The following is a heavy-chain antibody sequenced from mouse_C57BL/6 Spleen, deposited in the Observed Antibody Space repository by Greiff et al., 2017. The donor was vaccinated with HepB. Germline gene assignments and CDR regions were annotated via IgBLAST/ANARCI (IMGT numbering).Heavy chain of an antibody. CDR3: ARSEGNYVFWYFDV. D-gene: IGHD2-1*01. V-gene: IGHV1-54*01. CDR2: INPGSGGT. CDR1: GYAFTNYL. Sequence: QVQLQQSGAELVRPGTSVKVSCKASGYAFTNYLIEWVKQRPGQGLEWIGVINPGSGGTNYNEKFKGKATLTADKSSSTAYMQLSSLTSEDSAVYFCARSEGNYVFWYFDVWGTGTTVTVSS. J-gene: IGHJ1*03.